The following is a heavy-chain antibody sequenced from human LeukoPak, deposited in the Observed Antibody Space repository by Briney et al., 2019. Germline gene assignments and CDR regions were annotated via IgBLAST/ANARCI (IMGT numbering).Heavy chain of an antibody. CDR3: ARYGRGWYVFRDY. J-gene: IGHJ4*02. CDR2: IYYSGST. V-gene: IGHV4-39*01. Sequence: SETLSLTCTVSGGSISSSRYYWGRIRQPPGKGLEWIGSIYYSGSTYYNPSLKSRVTISVDMSKNQCSLKLSSVTAADTAVYYCARYGRGWYVFRDYWGQGTLVTVSS. D-gene: IGHD6-19*01. CDR1: GGSISSSRYY.